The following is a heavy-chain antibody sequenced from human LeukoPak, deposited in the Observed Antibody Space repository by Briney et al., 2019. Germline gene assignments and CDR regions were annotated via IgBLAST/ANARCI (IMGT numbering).Heavy chain of an antibody. J-gene: IGHJ4*02. Sequence: GGSLRLSCAASGFTFSSYWMNWVRQAPGKGLEWVANIKQDGSEKYYVVPVKGRFTISRDNAKNSLYLQMNSLRAEDTAVYYCARYNWNYYFDYWGQGTLVTVSS. D-gene: IGHD1-7*01. CDR3: ARYNWNYYFDY. CDR1: GFTFSSYW. CDR2: IKQDGSEK. V-gene: IGHV3-7*01.